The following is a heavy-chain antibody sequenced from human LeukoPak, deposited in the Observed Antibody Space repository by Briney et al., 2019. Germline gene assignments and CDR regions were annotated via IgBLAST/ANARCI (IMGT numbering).Heavy chain of an antibody. Sequence: SETMSLTCSVSGGAISSYYWSWIRQPPGKGLEWIGYIYYSGSTNYNPSLKSRVTISVDTSKNQFSLKLSSVTAADTAVYYCARGMGLDYWGQGTLVTVSS. D-gene: IGHD2-8*01. CDR1: GGAISSYY. CDR2: IYYSGST. V-gene: IGHV4-59*01. CDR3: ARGMGLDY. J-gene: IGHJ4*02.